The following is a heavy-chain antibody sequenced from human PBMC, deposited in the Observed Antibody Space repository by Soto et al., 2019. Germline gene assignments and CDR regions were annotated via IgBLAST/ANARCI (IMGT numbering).Heavy chain of an antibody. Sequence: QVQLVQSGAEVKKPGASVTVSCKASGYTFTSYDINWVGQATGQGLEWMGWMNPNSGNTGYAPKFQGRVTMTRTPSISIAYMELSSLRSEDTALYYCARTLYGDNVDYWGQGTLVTVSS. CDR3: ARTLYGDNVDY. CDR1: GYTFTSYD. D-gene: IGHD4-17*01. J-gene: IGHJ4*02. V-gene: IGHV1-8*01. CDR2: MNPNSGNT.